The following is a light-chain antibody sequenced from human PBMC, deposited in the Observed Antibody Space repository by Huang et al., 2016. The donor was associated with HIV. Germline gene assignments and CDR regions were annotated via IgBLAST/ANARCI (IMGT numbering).Light chain of an antibody. CDR3: QQLNSFPREYT. J-gene: IGKJ2*01. CDR2: AAS. CDR1: QGISNY. V-gene: IGKV1-9*01. Sequence: IQLTQSPSSLSASVGDRVTITCRASQGISNYVAWYQQKPGKAPKLLIFAASTLQSWVPSRFSGSGSGTDFTLTISSLQPEDFATYYCQQLNSFPREYTFGQGTKLEIK.